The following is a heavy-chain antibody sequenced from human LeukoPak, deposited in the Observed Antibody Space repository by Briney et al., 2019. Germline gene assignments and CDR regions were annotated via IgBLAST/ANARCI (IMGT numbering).Heavy chain of an antibody. V-gene: IGHV3-21*06. J-gene: IGHJ1*01. D-gene: IGHD2-21*02. CDR2: ISSSSSER. Sequence: GGSLRLSCAASGFTFSSYSMNWVSQAPGKGLEWVSSISSSSSERYYADSVKGRLTISRDNGKNSMYMQMNRQRAEEDAVMYSCARDRRGVVTAIPAEYLQHWGQGTLVTVSS. CDR3: ARDRRGVVTAIPAEYLQH. CDR1: GFTFSSYS.